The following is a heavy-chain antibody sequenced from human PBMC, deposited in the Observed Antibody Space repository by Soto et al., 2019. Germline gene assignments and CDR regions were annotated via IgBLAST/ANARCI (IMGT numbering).Heavy chain of an antibody. CDR2: ISLHNGDS. D-gene: IGHD2-2*01. CDR3: ATDERDDCSRLNCQYFDH. V-gene: IGHV1-18*04. CDR1: GLTYG. Sequence: QVQLVQSGAEVKRPGASVKVSCKTAGLTYGISWVRQAPGQGLEWMGWISLHNGDSNNAPKLKGRITMTTDTSASTIYMELRSLRSEATAVDQCATDERDDCSRLNCQYFDHWGQGNLVTVSS. J-gene: IGHJ4*02.